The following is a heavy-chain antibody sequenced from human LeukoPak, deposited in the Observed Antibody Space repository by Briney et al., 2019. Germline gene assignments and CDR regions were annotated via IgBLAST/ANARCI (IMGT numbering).Heavy chain of an antibody. CDR1: GITFSTNA. Sequence: PGGSLRLSCAASGITFSTNAMSWVRQAPGKGLEWVSAISGSGGSTYYADSVKGRFTISRDNSKNTLYLQMNSLRAEDTAVYYCAKDLRVYSSSAYYFDYWGQGTLVTVSS. CDR2: ISGSGGST. CDR3: AKDLRVYSSSAYYFDY. D-gene: IGHD6-6*01. V-gene: IGHV3-23*01. J-gene: IGHJ4*02.